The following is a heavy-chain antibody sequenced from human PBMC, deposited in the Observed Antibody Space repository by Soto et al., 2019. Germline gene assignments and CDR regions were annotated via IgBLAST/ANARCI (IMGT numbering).Heavy chain of an antibody. V-gene: IGHV1-18*01. J-gene: IGHJ4*02. CDR3: ARSVGSSGWDDPEEY. CDR1: GYTFTSHA. CDR2: ISDYNRDT. D-gene: IGHD6-19*01. Sequence: QVQLVQSGAEVKKPGASVQVSCKTSGYTFTSHAISWVRQAPGQGLEWMGWISDYNRDTNYAQNFQGRFTVTIDTYTSTVYMELRSPRPADTAIYYCARSVGSSGWDDPEEYWGQGTLVTVSS.